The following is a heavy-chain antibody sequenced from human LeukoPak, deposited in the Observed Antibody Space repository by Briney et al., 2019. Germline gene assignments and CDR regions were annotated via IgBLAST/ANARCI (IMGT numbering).Heavy chain of an antibody. Sequence: SGTLSLTCAVSGGSISSSNWWSWVRQPPGKGLEWIGSIYYSGSTYYNPSLKSRVTISVDTSKNQFSLKLSSVTAADTAVYYCARTTIFGVVILSGWFDPWGQGTLVTVSS. V-gene: IGHV4-4*02. J-gene: IGHJ5*02. D-gene: IGHD3-3*01. CDR1: GGSISSSNW. CDR2: IYYSGST. CDR3: ARTTIFGVVILSGWFDP.